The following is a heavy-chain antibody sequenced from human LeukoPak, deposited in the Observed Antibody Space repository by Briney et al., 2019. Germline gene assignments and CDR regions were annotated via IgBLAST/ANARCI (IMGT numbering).Heavy chain of an antibody. D-gene: IGHD5-24*01. J-gene: IGHJ5*02. Sequence: SETLPLTCVVSGYSISSGYYWGWIRQPPGKGLEWIATIHHSGSTYYSPSLKSRVTISVDTSKNQFSLKLSSVTAADTAVYYCARLRDLYNCFDPWGQGTLVIVSS. CDR3: ARLRDLYNCFDP. CDR2: IHHSGST. V-gene: IGHV4-38-2*01. CDR1: GYSISSGYY.